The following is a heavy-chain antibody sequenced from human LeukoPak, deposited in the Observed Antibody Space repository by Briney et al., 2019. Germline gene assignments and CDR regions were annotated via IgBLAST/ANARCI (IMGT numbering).Heavy chain of an antibody. Sequence: GGSLRLSCAASGFTFSSDWMSWVRRAPGKGLEWVANIKQDGSEKYYVDSVKGRFTISRDNAKNSLYLQMNSLRAEDTAVYYCARDGSDYYDSSGYYYYLEYFQHWGQGTLVTVSS. V-gene: IGHV3-7*01. CDR2: IKQDGSEK. J-gene: IGHJ1*01. CDR1: GFTFSSDW. CDR3: ARDGSDYYDSSGYYYYLEYFQH. D-gene: IGHD3-22*01.